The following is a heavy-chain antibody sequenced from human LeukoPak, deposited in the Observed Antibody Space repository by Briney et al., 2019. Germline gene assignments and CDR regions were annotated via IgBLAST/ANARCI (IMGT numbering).Heavy chain of an antibody. V-gene: IGHV1-2*06. J-gene: IGHJ4*02. CDR3: ARDWNYEDPSDY. D-gene: IGHD1-7*01. Sequence: ASVKVSCKDCGYTFTGYYMHWVRQAPGLGLEWMGRINPNCGGTNYAQKFQGRVTMTRDTSISTAYMELSRLRSDDTAVYYCARDWNYEDPSDYWGQGTLVTVSS. CDR2: INPNCGGT. CDR1: GYTFTGYY.